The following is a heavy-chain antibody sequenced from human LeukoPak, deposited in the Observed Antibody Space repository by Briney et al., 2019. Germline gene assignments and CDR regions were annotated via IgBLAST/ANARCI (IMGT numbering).Heavy chain of an antibody. CDR3: ARGVPAAYYYYYGMDV. V-gene: IGHV4-30-2*01. Sequence: SETLSLTCAVSGGSISSGGYSWSWIRQPPGKGLEWIGYIYHSGSTYYNPSLKSRVTMSVDRSKNQFSLKLSSVTAADTAVYYCARGVPAAYYYYYGMDVWGQGTTVTVSS. J-gene: IGHJ6*02. CDR1: GGSISSGGYS. D-gene: IGHD2-2*01. CDR2: IYHSGST.